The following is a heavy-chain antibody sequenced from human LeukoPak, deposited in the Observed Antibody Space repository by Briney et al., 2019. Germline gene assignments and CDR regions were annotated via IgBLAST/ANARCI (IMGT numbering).Heavy chain of an antibody. D-gene: IGHD3-3*01. CDR2: IYSGGST. J-gene: IGHJ4*02. CDR1: GFIMSCNY. V-gene: IGHV3-53*01. CDR3: AKSQLRFLEWLLLDY. Sequence: GGSLRLYCVACGFIMSCNYMIWVRQARGPWLEWVSVIYSGGSTYYADSVKGRFTISRDNAKNSLYLQMNSLRAEDTAVYYCAKSQLRFLEWLLLDYWGQGTLVTVSS.